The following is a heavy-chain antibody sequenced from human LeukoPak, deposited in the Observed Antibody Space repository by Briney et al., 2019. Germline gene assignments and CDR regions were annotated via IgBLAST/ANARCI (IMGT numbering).Heavy chain of an antibody. CDR1: GGSISSYY. V-gene: IGHV4-59*12. Sequence: SETLSLTCTVSGGSISSYYWSWIRQPPGKGLEWIGYISYSGSTSYNPSLKSRVTISVDTSKNQFSLKLSSVTAADTAVYYCARESYSGSFPFDYWGQGTLVTVSS. CDR2: ISYSGST. D-gene: IGHD1-26*01. J-gene: IGHJ4*02. CDR3: ARESYSGSFPFDY.